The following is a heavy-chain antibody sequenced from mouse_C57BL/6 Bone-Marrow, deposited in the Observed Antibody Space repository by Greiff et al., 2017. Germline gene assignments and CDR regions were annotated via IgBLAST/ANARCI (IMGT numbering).Heavy chain of an antibody. CDR3: ARSSDY. J-gene: IGHJ2*01. Sequence: VQLQQSVAELVRPGASVKLSCTASGFNFKNTYMHWVKQRPEQGLEWIGRIDPANGNTKYAPKFKGKATITTDTSSNTAYLQLSSLTSEDTANYDCARSSDYWGQGTTLTVSS. CDR1: GFNFKNTY. V-gene: IGHV14-3*01. CDR2: IDPANGNT.